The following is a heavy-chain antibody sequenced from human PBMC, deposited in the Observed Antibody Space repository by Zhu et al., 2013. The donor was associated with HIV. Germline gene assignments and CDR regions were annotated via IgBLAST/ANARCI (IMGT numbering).Heavy chain of an antibody. CDR3: AREVVTMVRGVINNWFDP. J-gene: IGHJ5*02. Sequence: EVQLVESGGGLVQPGGSLRLSCAASGFNFNTYSMNWVRQAPGKGLEWVSYITDGSSIVFYADSVKGRFTISRDNAENSLYLQMSSLRVEDTAVYYCAREVVTMVRGVINNWFDPWGQGTLVTVSS. CDR1: GFNFNTYS. V-gene: IGHV3-48*04. CDR2: ITDGSSIV. D-gene: IGHD3-10*01.